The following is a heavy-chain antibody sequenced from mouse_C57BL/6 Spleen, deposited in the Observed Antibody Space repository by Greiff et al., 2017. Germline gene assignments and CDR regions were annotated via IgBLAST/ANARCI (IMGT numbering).Heavy chain of an antibody. CDR1: GYTFTSYW. CDR2: IHPNSGST. J-gene: IGHJ2*01. V-gene: IGHV1-64*01. Sequence: VQLQQPGAELVKPGASVKLSCKASGYTFTSYWMHWVKQRPGQGLEWIGMIHPNSGSTNYNEKFKSKATLTVDKSSSTAYMQLSSLTSEDSAVYYCASPHYYGSPVLDYWGQGTTLTGSS. D-gene: IGHD1-1*01. CDR3: ASPHYYGSPVLDY.